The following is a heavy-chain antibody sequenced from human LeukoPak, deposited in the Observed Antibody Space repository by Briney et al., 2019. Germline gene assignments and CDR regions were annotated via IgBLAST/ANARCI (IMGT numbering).Heavy chain of an antibody. CDR1: GFTFSSYS. V-gene: IGHV3-21*01. Sequence: PGGSLRLSCAASGFTFSSYSMNWVRQAPGKWLEWVSSISSSSSYIYYADSVKGRFTISRDNAKNSLYLQMNSLRAEDTAVYYCARSLTFTTLDYYMDVWGKGTTVTVSS. D-gene: IGHD3-22*01. CDR3: ARSLTFTTLDYYMDV. J-gene: IGHJ6*03. CDR2: ISSSSSYI.